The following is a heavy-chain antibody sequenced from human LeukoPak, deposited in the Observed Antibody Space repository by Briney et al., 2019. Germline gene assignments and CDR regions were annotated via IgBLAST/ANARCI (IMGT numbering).Heavy chain of an antibody. D-gene: IGHD2-15*01. Sequence: SETLSLTCALYGGSFSGYYWSWIRQPPGKGLEWIGEINHSGSTNFNPSLKSRVDISVDPSKNQFSLKVNSVTAADTAVYFCARVGYCSGGDCYSRGAPIDYWGQGTLVTVSS. CDR3: ARVGYCSGGDCYSRGAPIDY. CDR2: INHSGST. V-gene: IGHV4-34*01. CDR1: GGSFSGYY. J-gene: IGHJ4*02.